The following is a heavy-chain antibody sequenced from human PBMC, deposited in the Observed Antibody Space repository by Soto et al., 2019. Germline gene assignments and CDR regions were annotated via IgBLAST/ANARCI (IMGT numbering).Heavy chain of an antibody. V-gene: IGHV1-69*01. CDR3: ARDPPHSGSYYDYGMDV. Sequence: QVQLVQSGAEVKEPGSSVKVSCRASGGTFSSYAISWVRQAPGQGLEWMGGIIPIFGTANYAQKFQGRVTITADESTSTAYMELSSLRSEDTAVYYCARDPPHSGSYYDYGMDVCRQGTTVTVSS. CDR1: GGTFSSYA. CDR2: IIPIFGTA. D-gene: IGHD1-26*01. J-gene: IGHJ6*02.